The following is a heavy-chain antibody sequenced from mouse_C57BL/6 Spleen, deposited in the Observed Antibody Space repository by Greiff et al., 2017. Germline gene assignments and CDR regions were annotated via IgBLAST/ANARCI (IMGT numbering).Heavy chain of an antibody. CDR3: ARSEANWDFDY. CDR1: GYSFPDYN. J-gene: IGHJ2*01. Sequence: EVQLQQSGPELVKPGASVKISCKASGYSFPDYNLNWVKQSNGKSLEWIGVINPNYDTTTYNQKLKGKATLTVDQSSSTAYMQLNSLTSEDSAVYYCARSEANWDFDYWGQGTTLTVSS. D-gene: IGHD4-1*01. V-gene: IGHV1-39*01. CDR2: INPNYDTT.